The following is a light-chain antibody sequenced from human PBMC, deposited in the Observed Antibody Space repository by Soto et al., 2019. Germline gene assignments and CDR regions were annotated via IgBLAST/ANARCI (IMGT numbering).Light chain of an antibody. CDR3: QSYDSNPAWV. V-gene: IGLV6-57*01. J-gene: IGLJ3*02. CDR1: SGSIASNY. Sequence: NFMLTQPHSVSESPGKTVTISCTRSSGSIASNYVQWYQQRPGSSPTTVIYEDNQRPSGVPDRFSGSIDSSSNSASLTISGLKTEDEADYYCQSYDSNPAWVFGGGTKVTVL. CDR2: EDN.